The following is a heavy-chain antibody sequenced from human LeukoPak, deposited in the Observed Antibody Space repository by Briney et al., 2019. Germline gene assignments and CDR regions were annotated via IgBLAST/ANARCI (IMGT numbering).Heavy chain of an antibody. V-gene: IGHV4-34*01. CDR2: INHSGST. Sequence: SETLSLTCAVYGGSFSGYYWSWIRQPPGKGLEWIGEINHSGSTNYNPSLKSRVTISVDTSKNQFSLKLSSVTDADTAVYYCASGGYCSGGSCYSPPAYWGQGTLVTVSS. J-gene: IGHJ4*02. CDR1: GGSFSGYY. CDR3: ASGGYCSGGSCYSPPAY. D-gene: IGHD2-15*01.